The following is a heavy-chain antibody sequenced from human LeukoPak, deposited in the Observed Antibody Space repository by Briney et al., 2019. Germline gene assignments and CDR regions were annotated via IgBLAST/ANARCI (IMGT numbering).Heavy chain of an antibody. CDR3: ARGSGYDFHAFDY. D-gene: IGHD5-12*01. CDR2: IYSGGST. CDR1: GFTVSSNY. Sequence: PGGSLRLSCAASGFTVSSNYMSWVRQAPGKGLEWVSVIYSGGSTYYADSVKGRFTISRDNSKNTLYLQMNSLRAEDTAVYYCARGSGYDFHAFDYWGQGTLVTGSS. J-gene: IGHJ4*02. V-gene: IGHV3-53*01.